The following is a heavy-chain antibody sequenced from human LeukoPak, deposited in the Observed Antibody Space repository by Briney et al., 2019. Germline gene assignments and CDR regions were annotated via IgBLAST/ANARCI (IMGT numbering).Heavy chain of an antibody. J-gene: IGHJ4*02. D-gene: IGHD2-15*01. CDR1: GFTFSSYA. CDR2: ISDSGTST. CDR3: ARVRDCGGGSCFSYLDY. Sequence: GGSLRLSCAASGFTFSSYAMSWVRQAPGKGLEWVSAISDSGTSTYYADSVKGRFTISRDNAKNTLYLQMNTLRAEDTAVYYCARVRDCGGGSCFSYLDYWGQGTLVTVSS. V-gene: IGHV3-23*01.